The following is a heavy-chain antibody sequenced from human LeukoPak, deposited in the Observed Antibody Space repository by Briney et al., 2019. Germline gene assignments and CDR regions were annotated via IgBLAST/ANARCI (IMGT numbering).Heavy chain of an antibody. V-gene: IGHV1-58*01. CDR3: AAKDCSSSSCYRDY. D-gene: IGHD2-2*01. Sequence: GTSVNVSFKASGFTFTCSALQGVRQARGQRLEWIGLIVFGSCNTNYAQKVQERVTITIDRSTSKAYMELSSMRSEDTAVYYCAAKDCSSSSCYRDYWGQGTLVTVSS. J-gene: IGHJ4*02. CDR2: IVFGSCNT. CDR1: GFTFTCSA.